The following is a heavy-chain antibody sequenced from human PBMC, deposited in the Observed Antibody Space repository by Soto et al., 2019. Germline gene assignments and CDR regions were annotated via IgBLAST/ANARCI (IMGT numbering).Heavy chain of an antibody. J-gene: IGHJ4*02. V-gene: IGHV3-33*01. Sequence: ESGGGVVQPGRSLRLSCAASGFTFSSYGMHWVRQAPGKGLEWVAVIWYDGSNKYYADSVKGRFTISRDNSKNTLYLQMNSLRAEDTAVYYCARDRYSSAPRAFDYWGQGTLVTVSS. CDR2: IWYDGSNK. D-gene: IGHD6-19*01. CDR1: GFTFSSYG. CDR3: ARDRYSSAPRAFDY.